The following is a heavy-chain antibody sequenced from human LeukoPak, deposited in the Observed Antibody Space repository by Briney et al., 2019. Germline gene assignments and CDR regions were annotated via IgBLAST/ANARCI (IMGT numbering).Heavy chain of an antibody. J-gene: IGHJ4*02. CDR1: GFSFSGHW. V-gene: IGHV3-74*01. CDR2: ISPTGSTT. Sequence: GGSLRLSCTASGFSFSGHWMHWAGQLPGKGLVWVSRISPTGSTTIYADSVKGRFTVSRDNAKNTLYLQVNNLRAEDTAVYYCARGPNSNWSGLDFWGQGTLLTVSS. D-gene: IGHD6-6*01. CDR3: ARGPNSNWSGLDF.